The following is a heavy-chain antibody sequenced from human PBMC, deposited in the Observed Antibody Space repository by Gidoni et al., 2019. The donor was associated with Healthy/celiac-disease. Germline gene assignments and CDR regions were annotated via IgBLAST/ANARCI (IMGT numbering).Heavy chain of an antibody. Sequence: EVQLVQSGAEVKKPGESLRIYCKGSGYSFTSYWIRWVRQMPGKGLEWMGRIDPSDSYTNYSPSFQGHVTISADKSISTAYLQWSSLKASDTAMYYCARDIPSPVIAAPNLSDYWGQGTLVTVSS. J-gene: IGHJ4*02. CDR1: GYSFTSYW. CDR2: IDPSDSYT. D-gene: IGHD6-6*01. V-gene: IGHV5-10-1*03. CDR3: ARDIPSPVIAAPNLSDY.